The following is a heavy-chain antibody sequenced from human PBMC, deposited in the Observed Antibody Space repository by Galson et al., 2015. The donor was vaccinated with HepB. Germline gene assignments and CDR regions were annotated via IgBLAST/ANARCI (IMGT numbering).Heavy chain of an antibody. D-gene: IGHD3-10*01. CDR3: ARVKEDGSGSPSRYFDY. Sequence: TLSLTCAVSGGSISSGGYSWSWIRQPPGKGLEWIGYIYHSGSTYYNPSLKSRVTISVDRSKNQFSLKLSSVTAADTAVYYCARVKEDGSGSPSRYFDYWGQGTLVTVSS. CDR2: IYHSGST. V-gene: IGHV4-30-2*01. J-gene: IGHJ4*02. CDR1: GGSISSGGYS.